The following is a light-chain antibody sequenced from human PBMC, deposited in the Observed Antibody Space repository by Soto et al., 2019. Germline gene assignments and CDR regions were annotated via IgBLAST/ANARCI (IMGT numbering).Light chain of an antibody. J-gene: IGKJ2*01. CDR1: QSINIY. CDR2: GAS. CDR3: QQSYRSPYT. Sequence: IQLTQSPSSLSASVGDRVTVTCRASQSINIYLNWYQQKPGKAPTLLIYGASTLQSGVPSRFSGGGSRTDFTLTISSLQTEDSATYYCQQSYRSPYTFGQGTKLEI. V-gene: IGKV1-39*01.